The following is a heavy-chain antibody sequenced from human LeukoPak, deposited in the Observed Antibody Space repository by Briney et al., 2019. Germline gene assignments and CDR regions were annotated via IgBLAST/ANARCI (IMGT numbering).Heavy chain of an antibody. CDR3: ARDGYDSSGYFYSLYYFDY. CDR1: GFTFSSYW. D-gene: IGHD3-22*01. V-gene: IGHV3-7*01. J-gene: IGHJ4*02. CDR2: NNNVGGEK. Sequence: RGSLRLSCAASGFTFSSYWMNWVRQAPGKGLEWVSNNNNVGGEKLYVDSVKGRSTISRVNAKNSLYLQMNSLRAEDTAVYYCARDGYDSSGYFYSLYYFDYWGQGTLVTVSS.